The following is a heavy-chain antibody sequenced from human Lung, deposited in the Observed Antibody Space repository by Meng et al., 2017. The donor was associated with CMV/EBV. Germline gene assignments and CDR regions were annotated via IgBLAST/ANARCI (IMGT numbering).Heavy chain of an antibody. J-gene: IGHJ6*02. CDR3: ARDCSSTSCYSLYYYGMDV. CDR1: ASDG. CDR2: ISAYSGNT. D-gene: IGHD2-2*02. V-gene: IGHV1-18*01. Sequence: ASDGISWVRQAPGQGLEWMGWISAYSGNTNYAQKIQGRVTMTTDTSTSTAYMELRSLRSDDTAVYYCARDCSSTSCYSLYYYGMDVWGQGTTVTVSS.